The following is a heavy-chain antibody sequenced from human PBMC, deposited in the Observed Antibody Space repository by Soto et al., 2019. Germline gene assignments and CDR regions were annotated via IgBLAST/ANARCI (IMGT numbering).Heavy chain of an antibody. J-gene: IGHJ3*02. CDR1: GFIFSSYW. D-gene: IGHD1-1*01. CDR3: ARALEYRFSAFDI. V-gene: IGHV3-74*01. Sequence: GGSLRLSCGASGFIFSSYWMHWVRQAPGKGPARVARINSDGSSTNYADSVKGRFTISRDNAKNTLYLEMNSLRVEDTAVYYCARALEYRFSAFDIWGQGTMVTVSS. CDR2: INSDGSST.